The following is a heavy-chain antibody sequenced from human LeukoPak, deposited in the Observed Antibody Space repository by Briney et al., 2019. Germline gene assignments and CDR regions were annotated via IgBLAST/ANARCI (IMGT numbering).Heavy chain of an antibody. CDR1: GFTFSDYY. Sequence: GGSLRLSCAASGFTFSDYYMSCIRQAPGKGLEWVAYISSSGSTIYYADSVKGRFTISRDNAKNSLYLQMNSLRAEDTAVYYCARGITIFGVADYYMDVWGKGTTVTVSS. CDR2: ISSSGSTI. D-gene: IGHD3-3*01. V-gene: IGHV3-11*01. CDR3: ARGITIFGVADYYMDV. J-gene: IGHJ6*03.